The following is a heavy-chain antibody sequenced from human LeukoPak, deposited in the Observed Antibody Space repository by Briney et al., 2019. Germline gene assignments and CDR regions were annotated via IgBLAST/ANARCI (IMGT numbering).Heavy chain of an antibody. CDR1: GFTFSSYA. CDR2: ISGSGGST. D-gene: IGHD6-19*01. CDR3: AKDHSSGRGGDDY. V-gene: IGHV3-23*01. Sequence: GGSLRLSCAASGFTFSSYAMSWVRQAPGKGLEWVSAISGSGGSTYYADSVKGRFTIYRDNSKNTLYLQMNSLRAEDTAVYYCAKDHSSGRGGDDYWGQGTLVTVSS. J-gene: IGHJ4*02.